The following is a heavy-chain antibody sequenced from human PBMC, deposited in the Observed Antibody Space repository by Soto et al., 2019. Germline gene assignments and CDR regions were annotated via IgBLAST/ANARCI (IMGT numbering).Heavy chain of an antibody. CDR2: IIPIFGTA. CDR3: ARHRGPSSGYYPYWFDP. Sequence: QVQLVQSGAEVKKPGSSVKVSCKASGGTFSSYAITWVRQAPGQGLEWMGGIIPIFGTANYAQKFQARVTITADESTSTAYTELSSLRSEDTVVYYCARHRGPSSGYYPYWFDPWGQGTLATVSS. D-gene: IGHD3-22*01. V-gene: IGHV1-69*12. J-gene: IGHJ5*02. CDR1: GGTFSSYA.